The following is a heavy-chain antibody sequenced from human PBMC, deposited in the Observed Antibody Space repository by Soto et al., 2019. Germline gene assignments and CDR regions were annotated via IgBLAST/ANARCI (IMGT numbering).Heavy chain of an antibody. V-gene: IGHV1-18*04. CDR2: ISAYNGNT. J-gene: IGHJ4*02. D-gene: IGHD3-22*01. CDR1: GYTFTSYG. CDR3: ARVRKYDSSGYYLSPLDY. Sequence: ASVKVSFKASGYTFTSYGISWVRQAPGQGLEWMGWISAYNGNTNYAQKLQGRVTMTTDTSTSTAYMELRSLRSDDTAVYYCARVRKYDSSGYYLSPLDYWGQGTLVTVSS.